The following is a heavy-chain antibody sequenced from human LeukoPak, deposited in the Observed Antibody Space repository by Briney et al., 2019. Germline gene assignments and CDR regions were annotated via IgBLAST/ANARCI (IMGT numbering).Heavy chain of an antibody. J-gene: IGHJ4*02. Sequence: ASVNVSCKASGYTFTSYDINWVRQATGQGLEWMGWMNPNSGNTGYAQKFQGRVTMTRNTSISTAYMELSSLRSEDTAVYYCTALWFGELPTPIDYWGQGTLVTVSS. CDR1: GYTFTSYD. CDR3: TALWFGELPTPIDY. D-gene: IGHD3-10*01. CDR2: MNPNSGNT. V-gene: IGHV1-8*01.